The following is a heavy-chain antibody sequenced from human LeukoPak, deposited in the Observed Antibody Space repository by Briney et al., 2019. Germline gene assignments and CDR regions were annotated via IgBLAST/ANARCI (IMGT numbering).Heavy chain of an antibody. J-gene: IGHJ4*02. CDR3: ARGHYVGSRF. CDR2: MHSSGTT. V-gene: IGHV3-53*01. CDR1: GLTVSTNF. D-gene: IGHD3-10*02. Sequence: GGPQRLSCTASGLTVSTNFMNGLRDAPGKGVGGVSVMHSSGTTYYADSVRGRFTISRDNSKNTLYLQMNNLRAEDTAVYYCARGHYVGSRFWGQGTLVTVSS.